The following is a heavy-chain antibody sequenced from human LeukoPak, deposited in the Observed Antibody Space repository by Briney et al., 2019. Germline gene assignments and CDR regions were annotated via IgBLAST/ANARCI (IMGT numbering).Heavy chain of an antibody. V-gene: IGHV3-23*01. CDR1: GFTFSGYA. Sequence: GGSLRLSCAASGFTFSGYAMSWVRQAPGKGLEWVSAISGSGGSTYYADSVKGRFTISRDNSKNTLYLQMNSLRAEDTAVYYCAKDNPLHCSGGSCYAVYWGQGTLVTVSS. CDR2: ISGSGGST. J-gene: IGHJ4*02. CDR3: AKDNPLHCSGGSCYAVY. D-gene: IGHD2-15*01.